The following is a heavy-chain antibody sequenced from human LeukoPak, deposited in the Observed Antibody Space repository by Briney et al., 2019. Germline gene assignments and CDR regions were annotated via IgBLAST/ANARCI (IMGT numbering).Heavy chain of an antibody. V-gene: IGHV4-34*01. Sequence: PSGTLSLTCAVYGGSFSGYYWSWIRQPPGKGLEWIWEINHSGSTNYNPSLKSGVTISVDTSKNQFSLKLSSLTAADTAVYYSADHLQWFDYWGQGPLVTVPS. D-gene: IGHD4-11*01. J-gene: IGHJ4*02. CDR1: GGSFSGYY. CDR2: INHSGST. CDR3: ADHLQWFDY.